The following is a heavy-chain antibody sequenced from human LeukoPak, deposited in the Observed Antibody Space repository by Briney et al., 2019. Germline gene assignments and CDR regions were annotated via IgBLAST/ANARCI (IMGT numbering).Heavy chain of an antibody. Sequence: ASVKVSCKASGYTFTSYGISWMRQAPGQGLEWMGWISAYNGNTNYAQKFQGRVTMTRDTSISTAYMELSRLRSDDTAVYYCARVWVYGSSSPNWFDPWGQGTLVTVSS. V-gene: IGHV1-18*01. CDR3: ARVWVYGSSSPNWFDP. J-gene: IGHJ5*02. CDR1: GYTFTSYG. D-gene: IGHD6-6*01. CDR2: ISAYNGNT.